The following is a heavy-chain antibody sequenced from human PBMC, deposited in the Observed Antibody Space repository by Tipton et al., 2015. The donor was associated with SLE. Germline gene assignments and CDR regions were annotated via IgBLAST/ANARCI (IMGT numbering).Heavy chain of an antibody. V-gene: IGHV3-20*04. Sequence: SLRLSCAASGFTFDDYGMSWVRQAPGKGLEWVSGINWNGGSTAYADSVKGRFTISRDNAKNSLYLQMNSLRAEETAVYYCARVIAAPPYGMDVWGQGTTVTVSS. CDR1: GFTFDDYG. CDR3: ARVIAAPPYGMDV. D-gene: IGHD6-13*01. CDR2: INWNGGST. J-gene: IGHJ6*02.